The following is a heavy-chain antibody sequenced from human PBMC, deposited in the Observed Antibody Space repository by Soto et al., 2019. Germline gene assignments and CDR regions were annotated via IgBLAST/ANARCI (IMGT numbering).Heavy chain of an antibody. CDR3: ASGPRIVGATRYFDY. CDR1: GYTFTSYG. J-gene: IGHJ4*02. V-gene: IGHV1-18*01. Sequence: ASVKVSCTASGYTFTSYGISWVRQAPGQGLEWMGWISAYNGNTNYAQKLQGRVTMTTDTSTSTAYMELRSLRSDDTAVYYCASGPRIVGATRYFDYWGQGTLVTVSS. CDR2: ISAYNGNT. D-gene: IGHD1-26*01.